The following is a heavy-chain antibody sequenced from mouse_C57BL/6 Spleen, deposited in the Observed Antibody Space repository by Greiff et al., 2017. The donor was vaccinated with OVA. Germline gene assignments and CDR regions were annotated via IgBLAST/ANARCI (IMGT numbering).Heavy chain of an antibody. Sequence: QVQLQQPGAELVKPGASVKLSCKASGYTFTSYWMQWVKQRPGQGLEWIGEIDPSDSYTNYNQKVKGKATLTVDTSSSTAYMQLSSLTSEDSAVYYCARSAGIGNFDYWGQGTTLTVSS. CDR1: GYTFTSYW. V-gene: IGHV1-50*01. J-gene: IGHJ2*01. D-gene: IGHD4-1*01. CDR2: IDPSDSYT. CDR3: ARSAGIGNFDY.